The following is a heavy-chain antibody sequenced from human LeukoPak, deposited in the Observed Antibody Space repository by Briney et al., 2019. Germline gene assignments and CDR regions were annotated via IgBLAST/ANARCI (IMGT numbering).Heavy chain of an antibody. V-gene: IGHV3-30*18. CDR1: GFTFNSYG. CDR3: AKVFYGGNSAGNDY. D-gene: IGHD4-23*01. Sequence: GGSLRLSCAASGFTFNSYGMHWVRQDPGKGLEWVAVISYDGSNKYYADSVKGRFTISRDNSKNTLYLQMNSLRAEDTAVYYCAKVFYGGNSAGNDYWGQGTLVTVSS. CDR2: ISYDGSNK. J-gene: IGHJ4*02.